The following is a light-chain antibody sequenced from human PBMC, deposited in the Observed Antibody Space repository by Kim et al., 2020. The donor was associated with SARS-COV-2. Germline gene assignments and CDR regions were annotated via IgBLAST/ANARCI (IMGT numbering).Light chain of an antibody. CDR3: QVWDSSSAVV. Sequence: VAPGKTARITCGGNNMGSKSVHWYQQKPGQAPVLVIYYDSDRPSGIPERFSGSNSGNTATLTISRVEAGDEADYYCQVWDSSSAVVFGGGTKLTVL. CDR2: YDS. V-gene: IGLV3-21*04. J-gene: IGLJ2*01. CDR1: NMGSKS.